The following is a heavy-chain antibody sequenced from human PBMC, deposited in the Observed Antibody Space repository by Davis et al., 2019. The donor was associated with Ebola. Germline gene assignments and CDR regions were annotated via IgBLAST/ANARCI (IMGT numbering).Heavy chain of an antibody. V-gene: IGHV3-30*02. CDR1: GFTFSSYG. J-gene: IGHJ4*02. Sequence: GESLKISCAASGFTFSSYGMHWVRQAPGKGLEWVAFIRYDGKNEYYADSVKGRFTISRDNSKNTLYLQMNSLRPEDTAVYYCARDGTGTTTYWGQGTLVTVSS. CDR2: IRYDGKNE. D-gene: IGHD1-7*01. CDR3: ARDGTGTTTY.